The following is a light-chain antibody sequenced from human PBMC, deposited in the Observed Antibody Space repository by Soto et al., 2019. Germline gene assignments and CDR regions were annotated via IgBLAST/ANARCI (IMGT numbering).Light chain of an antibody. CDR3: QQFNSYPIT. J-gene: IGKJ5*01. V-gene: IGKV1-39*01. Sequence: IQMRQYPSSLSAYVGASLTINCRASQYISTYLNWYQQKPGKAPKLLIYVASNLQSGVPSRFSGSGSGTDVTLTISSLQPEDFATYYCQQFNSYPITVGQGTRLEIK. CDR1: QYISTY. CDR2: VAS.